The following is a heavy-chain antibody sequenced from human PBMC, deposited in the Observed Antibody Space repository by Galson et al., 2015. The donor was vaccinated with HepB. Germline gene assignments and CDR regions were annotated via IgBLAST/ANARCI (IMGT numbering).Heavy chain of an antibody. CDR1: GFTFSSYA. V-gene: IGHV3-23*01. CDR2: ISGSGGST. Sequence: SLRLSCAASGFTFSSYAMSWVRQAPGKGLEWVSAISGSGGSTYYADSVKGRFTISRDNSKNTLYLQMNSLRAEDTAVYYCAKDPEYDFWSGYYSFDYWGQGTLVTVSS. J-gene: IGHJ4*02. CDR3: AKDPEYDFWSGYYSFDY. D-gene: IGHD3-3*01.